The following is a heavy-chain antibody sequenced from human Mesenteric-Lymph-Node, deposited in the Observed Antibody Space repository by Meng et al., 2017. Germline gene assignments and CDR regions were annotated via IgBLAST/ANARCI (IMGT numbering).Heavy chain of an antibody. J-gene: IGHJ4*02. Sequence: GGSLRLSCAASGFSFSTYAMHWVRQAPGKGLEWVAVIWYDGSNKYYADSVKGRFTISRDNSKNTLYLQMNSLRAEDTAVYYCARDSARNHYFDYWGQGTLVTVSS. CDR2: IWYDGSNK. V-gene: IGHV3-33*01. CDR3: ARDSARNHYFDY. CDR1: GFSFSTYA.